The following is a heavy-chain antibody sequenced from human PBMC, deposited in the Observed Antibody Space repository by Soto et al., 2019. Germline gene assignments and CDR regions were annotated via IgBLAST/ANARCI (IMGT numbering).Heavy chain of an antibody. Sequence: PGASLRLSCAASGFTFSSYAMSWVRQAPGEGLEWVSAISGSGGSTYYADSVKGRFTISRDNSKNTLYLQMHSLRAEDTAVYYWAKVGRGVAPPYNYSGMDAWGQG. V-gene: IGHV3-23*01. CDR3: AKVGRGVAPPYNYSGMDA. D-gene: IGHD2-15*01. CDR1: GFTFSSYA. J-gene: IGHJ6*02. CDR2: ISGSGGST.